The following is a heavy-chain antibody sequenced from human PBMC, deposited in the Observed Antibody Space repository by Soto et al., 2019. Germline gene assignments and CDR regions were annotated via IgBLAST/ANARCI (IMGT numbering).Heavy chain of an antibody. V-gene: IGHV1-3*01. J-gene: IGHJ4*02. CDR2: INAGNGNT. D-gene: IGHD6-19*01. CDR1: GYTFTGYA. Sequence: ASVKVSCKASGYTFTGYAMHWVRQAPGQRLEWMGWINAGNGNTKYSQKFQGRDTITRDTSASTAYMELSSLRSEDTAVYYRARAVAVAADFDYWGQGTLVTVSS. CDR3: ARAVAVAADFDY.